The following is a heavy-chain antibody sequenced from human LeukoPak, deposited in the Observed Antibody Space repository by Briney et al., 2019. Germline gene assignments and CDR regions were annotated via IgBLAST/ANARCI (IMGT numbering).Heavy chain of an antibody. Sequence: SETLSLTCTVSGASIRSSDYYWSWIRQPPGKGLEWIGYIYDSGSTYYNPSLKSRITISVGTPENRFSLKLSSVTATDTAVYYCARDCSGGSCYGAFDIWGQGTMVTVSS. V-gene: IGHV4-30-4*01. D-gene: IGHD2-15*01. CDR2: IYDSGST. CDR1: GASIRSSDYY. CDR3: ARDCSGGSCYGAFDI. J-gene: IGHJ3*02.